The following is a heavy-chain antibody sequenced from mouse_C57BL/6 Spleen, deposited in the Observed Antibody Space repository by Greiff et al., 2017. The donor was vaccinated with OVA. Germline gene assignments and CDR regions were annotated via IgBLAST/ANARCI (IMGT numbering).Heavy chain of an antibody. D-gene: IGHD1-1*01. V-gene: IGHV1-61*01. Sequence: QVQLQQPGAELVRPGSSVKLSCKASGYTFTSYWMDWVKQRPGQGLEWIGNIYPSDSETHYNQKFKDKATLTVDKSSSTAYMELHSLTSEDSAVYFCARTNYYGSSYEVYYFDYWGQGTTLTVSS. J-gene: IGHJ2*01. CDR2: IYPSDSET. CDR3: ARTNYYGSSYEVYYFDY. CDR1: GYTFTSYW.